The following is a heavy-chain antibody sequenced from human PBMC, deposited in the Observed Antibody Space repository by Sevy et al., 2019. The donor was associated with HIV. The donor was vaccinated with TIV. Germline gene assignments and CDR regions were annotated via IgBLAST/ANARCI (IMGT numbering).Heavy chain of an antibody. Sequence: ASVKVSCKASGYTFTSYGISWVRQAPGQGLEWMGWISANHGNTNYAQKLQGRVTMTTDTSTRTAYMELRSLRSEDTAVYYCARVGIAVAGTKLDYGGQETRVTV. V-gene: IGHV1-18*01. J-gene: IGHJ4*02. CDR2: ISANHGNT. CDR3: ARVGIAVAGTKLDY. D-gene: IGHD6-19*01. CDR1: GYTFTSYG.